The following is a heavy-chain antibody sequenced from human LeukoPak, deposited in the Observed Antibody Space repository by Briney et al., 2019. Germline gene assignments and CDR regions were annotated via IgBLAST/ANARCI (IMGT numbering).Heavy chain of an antibody. CDR1: GFTFSSYA. V-gene: IGHV3-23*01. CDR2: ICGSGGST. D-gene: IGHD3-3*01. Sequence: GGSLRLSCAASGFTFSSYAMSWVRQAPGKGLEWVSAICGSGGSTYYADSVKGRFTISRDNSKNTPYLQMNSLRAEDTAVYYCAKGSVVYDFWSGFDYWGQGTLVTVSS. J-gene: IGHJ4*02. CDR3: AKGSVVYDFWSGFDY.